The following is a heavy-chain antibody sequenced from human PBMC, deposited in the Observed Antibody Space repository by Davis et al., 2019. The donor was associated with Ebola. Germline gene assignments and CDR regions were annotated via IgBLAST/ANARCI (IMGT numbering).Heavy chain of an antibody. D-gene: IGHD4-17*01. J-gene: IGHJ4*02. CDR2: ISDYNGNT. CDR1: GYTFTNYG. Sequence: AASVKVSCKASGYTFTNYGINWVRQAPGRGLEWMGWISDYNGNTNYAQKFQGWVTMTRDTSISTAYMELSRLRSDDTAVYYCARGVRYGDYFDYWGQGTLVTVSS. CDR3: ARGVRYGDYFDY. V-gene: IGHV1-18*01.